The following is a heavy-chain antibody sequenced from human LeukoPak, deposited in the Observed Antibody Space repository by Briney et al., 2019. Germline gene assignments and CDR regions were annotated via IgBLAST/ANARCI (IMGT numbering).Heavy chain of an antibody. Sequence: SETLDLTCTVSGGSISSYYWSWIRQPPGKGLEWIGYIYYSGSTNYNPSLKSRVTISVDTSKNQFSLKLSSVTAADTAVYYCARRRTTVTFDYYYDMDNRGKGTTVTVSS. J-gene: IGHJ6*03. D-gene: IGHD4-11*01. CDR1: GGSISSYY. CDR2: IYYSGST. CDR3: ARRRTTVTFDYYYDMDN. V-gene: IGHV4-59*08.